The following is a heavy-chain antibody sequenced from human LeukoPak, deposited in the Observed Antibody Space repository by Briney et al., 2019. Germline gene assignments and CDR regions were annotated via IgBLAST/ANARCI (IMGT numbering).Heavy chain of an antibody. J-gene: IGHJ5*02. CDR2: ISYDGSNK. CDR3: AKDVVWSLDP. Sequence: GGSLRLSCAASGFTFSSYGMHWVRQAPGKGLEWVAVISYDGSNKYYADSVKGRFTISRDNSKNALYLQMNSLRAEDTAVYYCAKDVVWSLDPWGQGTLVTVSS. D-gene: IGHD2-15*01. V-gene: IGHV3-30*18. CDR1: GFTFSSYG.